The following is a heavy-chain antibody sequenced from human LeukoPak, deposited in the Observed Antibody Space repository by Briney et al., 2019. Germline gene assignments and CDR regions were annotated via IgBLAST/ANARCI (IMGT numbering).Heavy chain of an antibody. Sequence: PGGSLRLSCAASGFTVSSNYMSWVRQAPGKGLEWVSGISSSGAGTYYADSVKGRVTISRDNSKNTLYLQMNSLGAEDTAVYYCAKSANDYCSSKSCYKFDYWGQGTLVTVSS. D-gene: IGHD2-2*02. CDR3: AKSANDYCSSKSCYKFDY. J-gene: IGHJ4*02. V-gene: IGHV3-23*01. CDR2: ISSSGAGT. CDR1: GFTVSSNY.